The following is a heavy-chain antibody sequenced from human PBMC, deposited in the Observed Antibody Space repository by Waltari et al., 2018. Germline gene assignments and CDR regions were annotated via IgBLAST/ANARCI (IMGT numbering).Heavy chain of an antibody. CDR3: ARLHTYFDY. V-gene: IGHV4-61*01. CDR2: IYYSGST. CDR1: GYSISSGYY. J-gene: IGHJ4*02. Sequence: QVQLQESGPGLVKPSETLSLTCAVSGYSISSGYYWSWIRQPPGKGLEWIGYIYYSGSTNYNPSLKSRVTISVDTSKNQFSLKLSSVTAADTAVYYCARLHTYFDYWGQGTLVTVSS.